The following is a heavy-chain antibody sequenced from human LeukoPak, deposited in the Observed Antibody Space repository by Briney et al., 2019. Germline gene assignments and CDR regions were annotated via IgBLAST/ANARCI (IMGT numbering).Heavy chain of an antibody. CDR3: ARASQLVSDY. D-gene: IGHD6-6*01. CDR1: GGSISSSSYY. Sequence: SETLSLTCTVSGGSISSSSYYWGWIRQPPGKGLEWIGSIYYSGSTYYNPSLKSRVTISVDTSKNQFSLKLSSVTAADTAVYYSARASQLVSDYWGQGTLVTVSS. CDR2: IYYSGST. V-gene: IGHV4-39*01. J-gene: IGHJ4*02.